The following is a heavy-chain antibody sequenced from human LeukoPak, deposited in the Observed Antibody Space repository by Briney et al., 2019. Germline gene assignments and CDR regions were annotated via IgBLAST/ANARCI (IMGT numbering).Heavy chain of an antibody. CDR1: GFTFSSYS. J-gene: IGHJ4*02. Sequence: PGGSLRLSCAASGFTFSSYSMNWVRQAPGKGLEWVSSISSRSGYIYYADSVKGRFTISRDNAKNSLYLQMNSLRAEDTAVYYCARGHSRRYLYWGQGTLVTVSS. CDR3: ARGHSRRYLY. D-gene: IGHD1-1*01. V-gene: IGHV3-21*01. CDR2: ISSRSGYI.